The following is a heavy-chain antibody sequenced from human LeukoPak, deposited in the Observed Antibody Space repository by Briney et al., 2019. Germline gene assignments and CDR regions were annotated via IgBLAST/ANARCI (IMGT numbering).Heavy chain of an antibody. J-gene: IGHJ4*02. CDR3: AKAYHDILTGYCTYFDY. V-gene: IGHV1-69*13. CDR1: GGTFSSYA. Sequence: SVKVSCKASGGTFSSYAISWVRQAPGQGLEWMGGIIPIFGTANYAQKFQGRVTITADESTSTAYMELSSLRSEDTAVYYCAKAYHDILTGYCTYFDYWGQGTLVTVSS. D-gene: IGHD3-9*01. CDR2: IIPIFGTA.